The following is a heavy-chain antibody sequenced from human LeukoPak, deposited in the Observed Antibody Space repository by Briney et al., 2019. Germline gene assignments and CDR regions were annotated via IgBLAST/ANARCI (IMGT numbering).Heavy chain of an antibody. CDR3: ARRHSSSGYYPDY. CDR2: IYPGDSDT. V-gene: IGHV5-51*01. CDR1: GYSFTSYR. D-gene: IGHD3-22*01. J-gene: IGHJ4*02. Sequence: GESLKISCKGSGYSFTSYRIGWVRQMPGKGLEWMGIIYPGDSDTRYSPSLQGQVTISADKSISTAYLQWSSLKASDTAMYYCARRHSSSGYYPDYWGQGTLVTVSS.